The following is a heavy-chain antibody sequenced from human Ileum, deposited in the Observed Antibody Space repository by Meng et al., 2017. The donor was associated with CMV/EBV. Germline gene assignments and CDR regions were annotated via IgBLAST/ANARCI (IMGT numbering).Heavy chain of an antibody. CDR3: ARGGITISTNWFDP. CDR2: INHSGST. V-gene: IGHV4-34*01. Sequence: AVDGGSFSGDYWSWIRQPPGKGMEWIGEINHSGSTNYNPSLKSRVTISVDTSKNQFSLKLSSVTAADTAVYYCARGGITISTNWFDPWGQGTLVTVSS. CDR1: GGSFSGDY. D-gene: IGHD3-3*01. J-gene: IGHJ5*02.